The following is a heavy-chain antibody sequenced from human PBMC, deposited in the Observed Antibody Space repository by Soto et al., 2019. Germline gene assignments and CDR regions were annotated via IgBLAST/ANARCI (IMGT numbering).Heavy chain of an antibody. Sequence: QLQLQESGPGLVKPSETLSLTCSVSGGSVSISNYFWGWIRQPPGKGRGWMGTIYYSGSTYYNPSLKSRVIISVDTSKNQFSLKLSSVTATDTAVFYCARLRGYCSGGTCYSGDAFDIWGQGTMVTVSS. V-gene: IGHV4-39*01. CDR1: GGSVSISNYF. J-gene: IGHJ3*02. CDR3: ARLRGYCSGGTCYSGDAFDI. D-gene: IGHD2-15*01. CDR2: IYYSGST.